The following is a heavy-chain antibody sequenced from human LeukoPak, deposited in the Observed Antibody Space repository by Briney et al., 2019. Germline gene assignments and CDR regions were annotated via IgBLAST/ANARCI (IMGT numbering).Heavy chain of an antibody. D-gene: IGHD3-10*01. V-gene: IGHV3-74*01. Sequence: PGGSLRLSCAASGFSVSSCWMHWVRQAPGKGLVWVSRINGDGSSTSYADSVRGRFTISRDNAKSTVYLQMNSLRAEDTAVYYCARAVSGHYGMFDYWGQGTLVTVSS. J-gene: IGHJ4*02. CDR2: INGDGSST. CDR3: ARAVSGHYGMFDY. CDR1: GFSVSSCW.